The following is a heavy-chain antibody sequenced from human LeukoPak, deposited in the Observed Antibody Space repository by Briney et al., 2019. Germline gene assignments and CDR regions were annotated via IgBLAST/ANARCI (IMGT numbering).Heavy chain of an antibody. CDR3: ARDFGEDYYGMDV. V-gene: IGHV3-53*01. D-gene: IGHD3-10*01. CDR2: IYSGGRT. Sequence: GGSLRLSCAASGFTVSSKYMIWVRQAPGKGLEWVSVIYSGGRTYYADSVKGRFTISRDNSKNTLYLQMNSLRAEDTAVYYCARDFGEDYYGMDVWGQGTTVTVSS. CDR1: GFTVSSKY. J-gene: IGHJ6*02.